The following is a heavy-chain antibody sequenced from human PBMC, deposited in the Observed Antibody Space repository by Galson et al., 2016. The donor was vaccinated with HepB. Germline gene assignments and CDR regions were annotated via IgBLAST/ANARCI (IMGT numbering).Heavy chain of an antibody. CDR2: LSFDGSNP. J-gene: IGHJ4*02. D-gene: IGHD3-3*01. Sequence: SLRLSCAASGFTFSDYAMHWVRQAPGKGLEWVAVLSFDGSNPYYADSVKGRFTISRDNSTNTLVLHLRRLRPEDTAVYYCARPTLRLLEWLPFDSWGQGTLVIVSS. CDR1: GFTFSDYA. V-gene: IGHV3-30*15. CDR3: ARPTLRLLEWLPFDS.